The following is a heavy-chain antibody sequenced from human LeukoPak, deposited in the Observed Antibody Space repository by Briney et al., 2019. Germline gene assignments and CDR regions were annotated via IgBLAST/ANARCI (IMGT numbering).Heavy chain of an antibody. CDR1: GFTFSSYS. V-gene: IGHV3-21*01. CDR2: ISSSSSYI. D-gene: IGHD2-15*01. CDR3: ARGAASGAFDI. J-gene: IGHJ3*02. Sequence: GGSLRLSCAASGFTFSSYSMNWVRQAPGKGLEWVSSISSSSSYIYYADSVKGRFTISRDNAKNSLYLQMNSLRAEDTAVYYCARGAASGAFDIWGQGTMVTVSS.